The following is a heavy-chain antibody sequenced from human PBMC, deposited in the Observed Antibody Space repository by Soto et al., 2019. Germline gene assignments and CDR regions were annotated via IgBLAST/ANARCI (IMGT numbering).Heavy chain of an antibody. D-gene: IGHD2-2*01. J-gene: IGHJ3*02. Sequence: SETLSLTCSVSGGSINSDYWTWIRQSAGKGLEWIGRISTSGRTTYNPSLKSRVTMSIDTSRNQFSLTLISVTAADTALYYCARLHLPALQGAFDIWGQGTMVTVSS. V-gene: IGHV4-4*07. CDR3: ARLHLPALQGAFDI. CDR1: GGSINSDY. CDR2: ISTSGRT.